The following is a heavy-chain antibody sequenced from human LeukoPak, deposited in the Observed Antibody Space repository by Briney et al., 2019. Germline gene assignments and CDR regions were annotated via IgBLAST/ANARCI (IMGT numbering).Heavy chain of an antibody. V-gene: IGHV1-69*05. Sequence: ASVKVSCKASGGTFSSYAISWVRQAPGQGLEWMGGIIPIFGTANYAQKFQGRVTITRDTSANTAYMELSSLRSEDMAVYYCARAVKYRSGPLTDLLPYYFDYWGQGTLVTVSS. D-gene: IGHD6-19*01. CDR1: GGTFSSYA. CDR2: IIPIFGTA. J-gene: IGHJ4*02. CDR3: ARAVKYRSGPLTDLLPYYFDY.